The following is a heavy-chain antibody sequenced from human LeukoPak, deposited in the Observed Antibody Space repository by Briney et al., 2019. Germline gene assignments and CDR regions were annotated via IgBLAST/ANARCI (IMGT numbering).Heavy chain of an antibody. D-gene: IGHD5-18*01. V-gene: IGHV4-59*01. CDR3: ARKRGYSIDP. CDR2: IFYSGST. CDR1: GGSISGYY. Sequence: PSETLSLTCTVSGGSISGYYWSWIRQPPGKGLEWIGYIFYSGSTNYNPSLKSRVTISVDTSKNQFSLKLSSVTAADTAVYYCARKRGYSIDPWGQGTLVTVSS. J-gene: IGHJ5*02.